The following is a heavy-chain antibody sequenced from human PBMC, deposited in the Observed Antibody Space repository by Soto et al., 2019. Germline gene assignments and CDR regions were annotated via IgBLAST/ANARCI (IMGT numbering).Heavy chain of an antibody. CDR2: IYWDDDK. V-gene: IGHV2-5*02. D-gene: IGHD2-2*01. CDR1: GFSHSTSGVG. CDR3: AHSGSYCSSTSCQVRFDP. Sequence: QITLKESGPTLVKPTQTLTLTCTFSGFSHSTSGVGVGWIRQPPGKALEWLALIYWDDDKRYSPSLKSRLTITKDXXKXQXXLTMTNMDPVDTATYYCAHSGSYCSSTSCQVRFDPWGQGTLVTVSS. J-gene: IGHJ5*02.